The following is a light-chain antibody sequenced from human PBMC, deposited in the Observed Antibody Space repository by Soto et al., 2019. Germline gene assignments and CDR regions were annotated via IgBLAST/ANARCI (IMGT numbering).Light chain of an antibody. CDR1: SSDVGGYNY. Sequence: QSALTQPRSVSGSPGQSVTISCTGTSSDVGGYNYVSWYQQHPGKAPKLMIYDVSKRPSGAPDRFSGSKSGNTASLTISGRQAEDEADYYCCSYAGSYTYVFGTGTKVTVL. V-gene: IGLV2-11*01. CDR2: DVS. J-gene: IGLJ1*01. CDR3: CSYAGSYTYV.